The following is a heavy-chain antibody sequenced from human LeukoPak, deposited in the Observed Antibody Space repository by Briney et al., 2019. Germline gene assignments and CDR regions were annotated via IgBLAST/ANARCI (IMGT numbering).Heavy chain of an antibody. J-gene: IGHJ4*02. Sequence: SETLSLTCTVPGGSVSSGSSSWSWIRQPPGKGLEWVWYLFYSGSTNYNPSLKSRVAISVDTSKNQFSLKLSSLTAADTAVYYCARKLRYVDWTYDYWGQGTLVTVSS. CDR3: ARKLRYVDWTYDY. CDR2: LFYSGST. V-gene: IGHV4-61*01. D-gene: IGHD3-9*01. CDR1: GGSVSSGSSS.